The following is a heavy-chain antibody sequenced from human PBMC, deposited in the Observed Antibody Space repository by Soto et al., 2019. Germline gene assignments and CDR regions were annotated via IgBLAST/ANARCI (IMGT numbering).Heavy chain of an antibody. CDR1: GDTFTGYY. J-gene: IGHJ1*01. D-gene: IGHD2-8*01. V-gene: IGHV1-2*04. CDR2: INPSSGGT. CDR3: ARVGWTGMLEGYFQH. Sequence: GASVKVSCKASGDTFTGYYMHWGRQAPGQGREWMGWINPSSGGTNYAQKFQGWVTMTRDTSISTAYMELSRLRSDDTAVYYCARVGWTGMLEGYFQHWGQGTLVTVSS.